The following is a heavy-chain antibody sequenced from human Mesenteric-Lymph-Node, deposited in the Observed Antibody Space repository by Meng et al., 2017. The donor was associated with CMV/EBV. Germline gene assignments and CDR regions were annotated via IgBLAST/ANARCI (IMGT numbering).Heavy chain of an antibody. V-gene: IGHV4-31*03. CDR3: ARDTVITIVGVVTNSYGMDV. J-gene: IGHJ6*02. D-gene: IGHD3-3*01. CDR2: IYYSGST. CDR1: GGSISSGGYY. Sequence: SETLSLTCTVSGGSISSGGYYWSWIRQHPGKGLEWIGYIYYSGSTYYNPSLKSRVTISVDTSKNQFSLKLSSVTAADTAVSYCARDTVITIVGVVTNSYGMDVWGQGTTVTVSS.